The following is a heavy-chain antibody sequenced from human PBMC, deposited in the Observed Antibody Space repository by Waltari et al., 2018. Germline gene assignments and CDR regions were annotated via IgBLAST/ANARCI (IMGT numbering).Heavy chain of an antibody. CDR3: ANIGYSRGGFDY. D-gene: IGHD5-18*01. V-gene: IGHV4-39*01. J-gene: IGHJ4*02. Sequence: QLQLQESGPGLVKPSETLSLTCTVSGCSISSSSYYWGWIRQPPGKGLEWIGSIYYSGGTYYNPSLKSRVTISVDTSKNQFSLKLSSVTAADTAVYYCANIGYSRGGFDYWGQGTLVTVSS. CDR1: GCSISSSSYY. CDR2: IYYSGGT.